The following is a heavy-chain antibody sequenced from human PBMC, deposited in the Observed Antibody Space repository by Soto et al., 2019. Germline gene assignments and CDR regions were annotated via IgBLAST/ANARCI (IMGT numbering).Heavy chain of an antibody. V-gene: IGHV3-23*01. CDR1: GFTFSNYA. CDR2: ISGNGATT. J-gene: IGHJ5*02. D-gene: IGHD6-6*01. Sequence: GGSLRLSCVASGFTFSNYAMSWVRRAPGKGLEWVSGISGNGATTYYADFVKGRFTISRNNSKNTLSLQMNRLSAEDTAVYYCAKDQGIASRPRWFDPWGQGTLVTVSS. CDR3: AKDQGIASRPRWFDP.